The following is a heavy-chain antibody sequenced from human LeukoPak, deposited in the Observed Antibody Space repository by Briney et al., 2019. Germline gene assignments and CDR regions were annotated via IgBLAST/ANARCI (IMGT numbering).Heavy chain of an antibody. CDR1: GFTFSTYA. CDR3: ARNGVNSGAYNDY. CDR2: INHSGST. V-gene: IGHV4-34*01. J-gene: IGHJ4*02. D-gene: IGHD1-26*01. Sequence: GSLRLSCAASGFTFSTYAVTWVRQAPGKGLEWIGEINHSGSTNYNPSLKSRVTISVDTSKNQFSLKLSSVTAADTAVYYCARNGVNSGAYNDYWGQGTLVTVSS.